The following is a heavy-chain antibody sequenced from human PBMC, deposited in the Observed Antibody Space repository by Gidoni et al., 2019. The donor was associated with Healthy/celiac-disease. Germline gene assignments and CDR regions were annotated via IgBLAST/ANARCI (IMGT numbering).Heavy chain of an antibody. D-gene: IGHD3-10*01. CDR2: IRSKAYGGTT. Sequence: EVQLVESGGGLVKPGRSLRLSCTASGFTFGVYAMSWFRQAPGKGLEWVGFIRSKAYGGTTEYAASVKGRFTISRDDSKSIAYLQMNSLKTEDTAVYYCTRDLSPVTMVRGVLYFDYWGQGTLVTVSS. J-gene: IGHJ4*02. V-gene: IGHV3-49*05. CDR1: GFTFGVYA. CDR3: TRDLSPVTMVRGVLYFDY.